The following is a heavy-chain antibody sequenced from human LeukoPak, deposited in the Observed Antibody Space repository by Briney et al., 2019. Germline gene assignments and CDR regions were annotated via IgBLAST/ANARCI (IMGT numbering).Heavy chain of an antibody. CDR1: GFTLSTYW. CDR3: ARPRSSSWYDFDY. Sequence: GGSLRLSCAASGFTLSTYWMSWVRQAPGKGLEWVANIKEDGSEKYYVDSVMGRFTISGDNAKNSLYLQMNSLRAEDTAVYYCARPRSSSWYDFDYWGQGTLVTVSS. J-gene: IGHJ4*02. V-gene: IGHV3-7*01. D-gene: IGHD6-13*01. CDR2: IKEDGSEK.